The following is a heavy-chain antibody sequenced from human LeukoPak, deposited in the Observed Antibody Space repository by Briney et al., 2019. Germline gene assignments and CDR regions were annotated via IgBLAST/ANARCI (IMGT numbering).Heavy chain of an antibody. CDR3: ARDTYTTVTAMDV. V-gene: IGHV1-18*01. CDR1: GYTFTSYG. D-gene: IGHD4-17*01. Sequence: ASVKVSCKASGYTFTSYGISWMRQAPGQGLEWMGWISAYNGNTDYAQSLQGRVTLTTDTSTSTAYMELRSLRSDDTAVYYCARDTYTTVTAMDVWGKGTTVTVSS. CDR2: ISAYNGNT. J-gene: IGHJ6*03.